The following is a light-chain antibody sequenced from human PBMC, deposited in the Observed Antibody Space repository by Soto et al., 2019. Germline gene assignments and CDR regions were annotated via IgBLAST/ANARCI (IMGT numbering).Light chain of an antibody. J-gene: IGKJ4*01. CDR1: QSVSID. CDR2: GAS. CDR3: QHYGNSLT. V-gene: IGKV3D-15*01. Sequence: EVVMTQSPATLSVSRGERATLSCRAGQSVSIDLAWYQQTPRQAPRLLIYGASTRTFDVPDRFSGSGSGTNFTLTISRLHPEDFAVYYCQHYGNSLTFGGGTKVDIK.